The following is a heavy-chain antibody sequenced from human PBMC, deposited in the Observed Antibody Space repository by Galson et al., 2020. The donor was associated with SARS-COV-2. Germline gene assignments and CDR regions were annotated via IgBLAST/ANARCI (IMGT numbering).Heavy chain of an antibody. CDR2: IYTSGRT. V-gene: IGHV4-4*07. J-gene: IGHJ3*02. CDR3: ARSREEIQLWPRPVVNDAFDI. Sequence: SETLSLTCTVSGGSLSSYYWSWIRQPARKGLEWIGRIYTSGRTNYNPSLKSRVTMSVDTSKNQFSLKLSSVTAADTAVYSCARSREEIQLWPRPVVNDAFDILGQGTMVTVSS. D-gene: IGHD5-18*01. CDR1: GGSLSSYY.